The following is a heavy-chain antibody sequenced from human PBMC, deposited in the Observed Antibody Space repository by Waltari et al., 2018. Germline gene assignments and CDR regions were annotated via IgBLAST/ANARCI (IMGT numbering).Heavy chain of an antibody. Sequence: QVQLVESGGGLVKPGGSLRLSCAASGFTFSDYYMSWIRQAPGKGLEWVSYMSSRGSSIYYADSVKGRFSISRDNAKSSVHLQMNSLRAEDTAVYYCASCPGSGGSCYHFDYWGQGTLVTVSS. J-gene: IGHJ4*02. CDR1: GFTFSDYY. D-gene: IGHD2-15*01. CDR2: MSSRGSSI. CDR3: ASCPGSGGSCYHFDY. V-gene: IGHV3-11*04.